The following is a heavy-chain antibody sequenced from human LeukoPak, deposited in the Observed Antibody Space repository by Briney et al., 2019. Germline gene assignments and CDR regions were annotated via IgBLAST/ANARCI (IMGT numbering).Heavy chain of an antibody. D-gene: IGHD6-13*01. J-gene: IGHJ4*02. Sequence: PSETLSLTCTVSGYSISSGYYWGWIRQPPGKGLEWIGSIYHSGSTNYNPSLKSRVTISVDTSKNQFSLKLSSVTAADTAVYYCARDRGAAGFDYWGQGTLVTVSS. CDR3: ARDRGAAGFDY. CDR1: GYSISSGYY. CDR2: IYHSGST. V-gene: IGHV4-38-2*02.